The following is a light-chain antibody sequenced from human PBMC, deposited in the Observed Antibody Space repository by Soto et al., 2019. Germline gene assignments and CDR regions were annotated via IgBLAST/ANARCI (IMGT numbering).Light chain of an antibody. V-gene: IGKV1-5*03. CDR3: QHYNSYPWT. Sequence: DIQMTQSPSTLSASVGDRVTITCRDSQSISDWLAWYQQKPGKAPKLLIYKASTLDSGVPSRFSGGGSGTEFTLTINSLQPDDFATYYCQHYNSYPWTFGQGAKVEIK. CDR1: QSISDW. J-gene: IGKJ1*01. CDR2: KAS.